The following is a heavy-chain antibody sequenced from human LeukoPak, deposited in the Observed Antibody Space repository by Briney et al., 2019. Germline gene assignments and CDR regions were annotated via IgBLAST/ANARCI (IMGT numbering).Heavy chain of an antibody. J-gene: IGHJ4*02. CDR1: GYTFTSYG. Sequence: ASVKVSCKASGYTFTSYGISWVRQASGQGLEWMGWISAYNGNTNYAQKLQGRVTMTTDTSTSTAYMELRSLRSDDTAVYYCASISYGDYSFDYWGQGTLVTVSS. D-gene: IGHD4-17*01. V-gene: IGHV1-18*01. CDR3: ASISYGDYSFDY. CDR2: ISAYNGNT.